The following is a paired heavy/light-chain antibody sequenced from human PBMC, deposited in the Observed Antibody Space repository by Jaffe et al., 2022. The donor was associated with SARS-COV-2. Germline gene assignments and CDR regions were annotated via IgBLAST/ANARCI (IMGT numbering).Light chain of an antibody. CDR3: QQYNNWPPST. J-gene: IGKJ2*01. CDR1: HSVSSN. CDR2: GAS. Sequence: EIVMTQSPATLSVSPGERATLSCRASHSVSSNLAWYQQKPGQAPRLLIYGASTRATGIPARFSGSGSGTEFTLTISSLQSEDFAVYYCQQYNNWPPSTFGQGTKLEIK. V-gene: IGKV3-15*01.
Heavy chain of an antibody. CDR1: GFTFSSYA. J-gene: IGHJ4*02. D-gene: IGHD6-19*01. CDR3: TFGRAGVAVTFFDY. V-gene: IGHV3-23*01. Sequence: EVQLLESGGGLVQPGGCLRLSCAASGFTFSSYAMIWVRQAPGKGLEWVSDISGSGGNTYYADSVKGRFTISRDNSKNTLYLQMNSLRAEDTAVYYCTFGRAGVAVTFFDYWGQGTLVTVSS. CDR2: ISGSGGNT.